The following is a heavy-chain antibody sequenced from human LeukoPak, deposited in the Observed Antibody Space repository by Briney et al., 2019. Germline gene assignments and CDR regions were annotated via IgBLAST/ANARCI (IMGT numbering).Heavy chain of an antibody. D-gene: IGHD2-15*01. J-gene: IGHJ4*02. CDR2: IYYNGST. Sequence: PSETLSLTCTVSGGSISYYYWSWIRQSPGKGLEWIGYIYYNGSTNYNPSLKSRVTIFVDMSKNQFSLKVTSVTAADTAIYYCARKGGHFDYWGQGTLVTVSS. V-gene: IGHV4-59*01. CDR3: ARKGGHFDY. CDR1: GGSISYYY.